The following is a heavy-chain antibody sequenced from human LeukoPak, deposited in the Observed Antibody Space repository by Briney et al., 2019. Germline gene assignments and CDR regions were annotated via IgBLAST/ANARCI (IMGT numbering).Heavy chain of an antibody. V-gene: IGHV4-61*02. CDR1: GGSISSGSYY. D-gene: IGHD6-13*01. CDR3: ARDMVAAAGTNYYYYMDV. CDR2: IYTSGST. J-gene: IGHJ6*03. Sequence: PSETLSLTCTVSGGSISSGSYYWSWIRQPAGKGLEWIGRIYTSGSTNYNPSLKSRVTISVDTSKNQFSLKLSSVTAADTAVYYCARDMVAAAGTNYYYYMDVWGKGTTVTVSS.